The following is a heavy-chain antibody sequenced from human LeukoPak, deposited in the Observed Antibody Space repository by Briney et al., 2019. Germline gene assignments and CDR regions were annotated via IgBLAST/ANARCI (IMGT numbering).Heavy chain of an antibody. J-gene: IGHJ5*02. CDR3: ATRELLLWFGEGENWFDP. Sequence: ASVKVSCKASGYTFTSYGISWVRQAPGQGLEWVGWISAYNGNTNYAQKLQGRVTMTTDTSTSTAYMELRSLRSDDTAVYYCATRELLLWFGEGENWFDPWGQGTLVTVSS. D-gene: IGHD3-10*01. CDR1: GYTFTSYG. CDR2: ISAYNGNT. V-gene: IGHV1-18*01.